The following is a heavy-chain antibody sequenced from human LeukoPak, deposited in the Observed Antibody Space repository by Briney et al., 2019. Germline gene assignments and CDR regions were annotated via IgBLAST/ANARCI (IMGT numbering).Heavy chain of an antibody. J-gene: IGHJ6*03. Sequence: GGSLRLSCAASGFTFSNYAMSWVRQAPGKGLEWVSAISGSASSTYHADSVKGRFTISRDNAKNSLYLQMNSLRAEDTAVYYCARESRPYYYMDVWGKGTTVTISS. V-gene: IGHV3-23*01. CDR3: ARESRPYYYMDV. CDR1: GFTFSNYA. CDR2: ISGSASST.